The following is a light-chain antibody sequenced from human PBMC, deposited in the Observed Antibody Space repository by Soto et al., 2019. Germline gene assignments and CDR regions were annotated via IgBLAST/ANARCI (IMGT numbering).Light chain of an antibody. CDR2: GTS. CDR3: QHSSSPFT. CDR1: QSISSAY. J-gene: IGKJ3*01. V-gene: IGKV3-20*01. Sequence: ELILTQSPDTLSLSLGERATVSCRASQSISSAYLAWLQQKPGQAPRLLIYGTSTRATGIPDRFSGSGSGTDFTLTINRLEPEDFAVYYCQHSSSPFTFGPWTKVEIK.